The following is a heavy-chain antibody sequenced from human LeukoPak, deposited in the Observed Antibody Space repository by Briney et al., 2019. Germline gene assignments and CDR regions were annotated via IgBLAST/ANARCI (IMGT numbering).Heavy chain of an antibody. J-gene: IGHJ4*02. CDR2: INHSGST. Sequence: SETLSLTCAVYGGSFSGYYWGWIRQPPGKGLEWIGEINHSGSTNYNPSLKSRVTISVDTSKNQFSLKLSSVTAADTAVYYCARGIRWGSGWYRLTTATYFDYWGQGTLVTVSS. V-gene: IGHV4-34*01. CDR3: ARGIRWGSGWYRLTTATYFDY. D-gene: IGHD6-19*01. CDR1: GGSFSGYY.